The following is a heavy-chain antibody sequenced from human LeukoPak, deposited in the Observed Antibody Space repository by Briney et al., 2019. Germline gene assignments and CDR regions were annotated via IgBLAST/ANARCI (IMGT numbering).Heavy chain of an antibody. Sequence: SETLSLTCAVSGGSISSGGYSWSWIRQPPGKGLEWIGYIYYNGTTNYNPSLKSRVTISVDTSKNRFSLKLNSVTAADTAVYYCARVPYYLDSSGYYYGAFDIWGQGTMVTVSS. V-gene: IGHV4-61*08. D-gene: IGHD3-22*01. J-gene: IGHJ3*02. CDR2: IYYNGTT. CDR1: GGSISSGGYS. CDR3: ARVPYYLDSSGYYYGAFDI.